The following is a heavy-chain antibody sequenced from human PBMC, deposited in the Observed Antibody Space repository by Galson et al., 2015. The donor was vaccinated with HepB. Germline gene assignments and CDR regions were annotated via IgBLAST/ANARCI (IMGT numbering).Heavy chain of an antibody. V-gene: IGHV3-9*01. CDR3: AKELGGTGILDY. J-gene: IGHJ4*02. CDR1: GFTFDDYA. D-gene: IGHD1-1*01. CDR2: ISWNSGSI. Sequence: SLRLSCAASGFTFDDYAMHWVRQAPGKGLEWVSGISWNSGSIGYADSVKGRFTISRDNAKNSLYLQMNSLRAEDTALYYCAKELGGTGILDYWGQGTLVTVSS.